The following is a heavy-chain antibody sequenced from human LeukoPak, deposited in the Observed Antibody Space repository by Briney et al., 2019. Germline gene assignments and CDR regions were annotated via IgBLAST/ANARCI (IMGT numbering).Heavy chain of an antibody. J-gene: IGHJ4*02. CDR1: GFTFSSYS. CDR3: ARGTYYDFWSGYPPFDY. V-gene: IGHV3-21*01. Sequence: KPGGSLRLSCAASGFTFSSYSMNWVRQAPGKGLEWVSSISSSSSYIYYADSVKGRFTISRDNAKNSLYLQMDSLRAEDTAVYYCARGTYYDFWSGYPPFDYWGQGTLVTVSS. CDR2: ISSSSSYI. D-gene: IGHD3-3*01.